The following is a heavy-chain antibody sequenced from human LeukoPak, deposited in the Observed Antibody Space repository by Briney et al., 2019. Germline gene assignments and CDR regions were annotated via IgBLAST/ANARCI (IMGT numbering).Heavy chain of an antibody. V-gene: IGHV3-23*01. CDR1: GFTFSSYA. Sequence: PGGSLRLSCAASGFTFSSYAMSWVRQAPGKGLEWVSVISGSGGSTNYEGSVKGRFTISRDNSENTLYLQMNSLRAEDTAVYYCAKNREGGSTCLDCWGQGTLVTVSS. CDR2: ISGSGGST. CDR3: AKNREGGSTCLDC. D-gene: IGHD1-26*01. J-gene: IGHJ4*02.